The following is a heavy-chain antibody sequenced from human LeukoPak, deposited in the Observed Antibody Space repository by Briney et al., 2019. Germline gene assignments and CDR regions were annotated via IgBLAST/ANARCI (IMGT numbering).Heavy chain of an antibody. CDR3: TKYIQNVLAVFDP. Sequence: PGGSLRLSCAASGFTFRTSSMAWFRQTPGAGLEGVSSISSTGSATYYTDSVKGRFTVSRDNSQNTLYPQMNSLRVEDTAIYYCTKYIQNVLAVFDPWGQGTLVTVSS. CDR1: GFTFRTSS. CDR2: ISSTGSAT. V-gene: IGHV3-23*01. J-gene: IGHJ5*02. D-gene: IGHD1-1*01.